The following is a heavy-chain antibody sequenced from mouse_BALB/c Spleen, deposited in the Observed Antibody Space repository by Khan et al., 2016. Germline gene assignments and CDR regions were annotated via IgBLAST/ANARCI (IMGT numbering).Heavy chain of an antibody. CDR2: ISYSGST. J-gene: IGHJ2*01. V-gene: IGHV3-2*02. Sequence: EVQLQESGPGLVKPSQSLSLTCTVTGYSITSDYAWNWIRQFPGNKLEWMSYISYSGSTSYNPSLKSRISITRDTSKNQFFLQLNSVTTEDTATYYCARSRGNYFDYWGQGTTLTVSS. CDR1: GYSITSDYA. CDR3: ARSRGNYFDY.